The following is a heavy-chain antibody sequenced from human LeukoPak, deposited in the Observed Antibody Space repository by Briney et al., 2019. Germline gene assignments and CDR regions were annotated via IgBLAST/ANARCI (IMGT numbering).Heavy chain of an antibody. V-gene: IGHV3-30*18. D-gene: IGHD6-19*01. Sequence: HSGGSLRLSCAASGLTFSSSAMHWVRQAPGKGLEWVAVISVFDSHKYYADSVRGRFTLSRDNSKNTLYLQLNSLTTEDTAVYYCAKDRGIGFSDFDNWGQGTLVTVSS. CDR3: AKDRGIGFSDFDN. CDR2: ISVFDSHK. J-gene: IGHJ4*02. CDR1: GLTFSSSA.